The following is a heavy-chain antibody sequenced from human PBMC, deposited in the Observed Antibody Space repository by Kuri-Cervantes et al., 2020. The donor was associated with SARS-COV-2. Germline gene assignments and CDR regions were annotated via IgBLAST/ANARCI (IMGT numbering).Heavy chain of an antibody. CDR1: GFTFSSYS. V-gene: IGHV3-48*01. Sequence: GGSLRLSCAASGFTFSSYSMNWVRQAPGKGLEWVSYISSSSSTIYYADSVKGRFTISRDNAKNSLYLQMNSLRSEDTAVYYCARAELTGIDYWGQGTLVTVSS. CDR3: ARAELTGIDY. CDR2: ISSSSSTI. D-gene: IGHD7-27*01. J-gene: IGHJ4*02.